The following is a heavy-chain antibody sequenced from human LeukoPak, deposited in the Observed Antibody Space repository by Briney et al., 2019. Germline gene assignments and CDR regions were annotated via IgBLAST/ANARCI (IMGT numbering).Heavy chain of an antibody. CDR1: GYTFTGYY. V-gene: IGHV1-2*02. D-gene: IGHD6-19*01. J-gene: IGHJ3*02. CDR2: INPNSGGT. CDR3: ACRPSSSGFRWFVDDAFDI. Sequence: ASVKVSCKASGYTFTGYYMHWVRQAPGQGLEWMGWINPNSGGTNYAQKFQGRVTMTRDTSICTAYMELSRLRSDDTAVYYCACRPSSSGFRWFVDDAFDIWGRGTMVTVSS.